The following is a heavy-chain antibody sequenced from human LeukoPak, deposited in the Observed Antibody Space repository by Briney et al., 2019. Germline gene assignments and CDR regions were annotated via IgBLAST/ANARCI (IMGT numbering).Heavy chain of an antibody. CDR2: ISGSGDNT. Sequence: PGGSLRLSCAASGFTFSGYAMNWVRQAPGKGLEWVSAISGSGDNTYYADSVKGRFTISRDNAKNSLYLQMNSLRDEDTAAYYCARETSGWYPYYFDYWGQGTLVTVSS. V-gene: IGHV3-23*01. D-gene: IGHD6-19*01. J-gene: IGHJ4*02. CDR3: ARETSGWYPYYFDY. CDR1: GFTFSGYA.